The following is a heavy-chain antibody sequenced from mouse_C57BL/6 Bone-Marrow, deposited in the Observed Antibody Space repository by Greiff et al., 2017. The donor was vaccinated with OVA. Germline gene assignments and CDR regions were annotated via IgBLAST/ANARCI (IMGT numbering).Heavy chain of an antibody. CDR3: ARGITVVATDYFDY. CDR1: GYTFTDYY. V-gene: IGHV1-76*01. J-gene: IGHJ2*01. D-gene: IGHD1-1*01. Sequence: QVQLKESGAELVRPGASVKLSCKASGYTFTDYYINWVKQRPGQGLEWIARIYPGSGNTYYNEKFKGKATLTAEKSSSTAYMQLSSLTSEDSAVYFCARGITVVATDYFDYWGQGTTLTVSS. CDR2: IYPGSGNT.